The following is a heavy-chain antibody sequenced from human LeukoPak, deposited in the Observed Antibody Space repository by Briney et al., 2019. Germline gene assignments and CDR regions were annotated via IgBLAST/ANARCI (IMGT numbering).Heavy chain of an antibody. CDR2: IQQDGSEK. J-gene: IGHJ4*02. Sequence: PGRSLRLSCAASGFTFKGYWMSWVRQAPGKGLEWVANIQQDGSEKKYVDSVKGRFTTSRDNAKNSLYLQMDSLRAEDTAVYYCVRLRYTYGKNFDCWGQGTLVTVSS. CDR1: GFTFKGYW. CDR3: VRLRYTYGKNFDC. D-gene: IGHD5-18*01. V-gene: IGHV3-7*01.